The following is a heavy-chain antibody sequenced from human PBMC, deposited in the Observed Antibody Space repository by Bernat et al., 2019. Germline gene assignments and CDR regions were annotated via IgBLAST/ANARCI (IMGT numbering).Heavy chain of an antibody. V-gene: IGHV3-30*18. Sequence: QVQLVESGGGVVQPGRSLRLSCAASGFTFSSYGMHWVRQAPGKGLEWVAVISYDGSNKYYADSVKGRFTISRDNSKNTLYLQMNSLRAEDTAVYYCAKDPARGSYAPFDYWGQGTLVTVSS. CDR3: AKDPARGSYAPFDY. D-gene: IGHD2-2*01. CDR1: GFTFSSYG. J-gene: IGHJ4*02. CDR2: ISYDGSNK.